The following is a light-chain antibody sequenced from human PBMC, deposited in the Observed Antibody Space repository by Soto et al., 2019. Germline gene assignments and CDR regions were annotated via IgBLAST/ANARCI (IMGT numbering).Light chain of an antibody. J-gene: IGKJ4*01. CDR2: GAS. V-gene: IGKV3-20*01. CDR3: QQYGSSLPVT. CDR1: QSVSSSY. Sequence: EIEFTQSPCTLSLHQEERATLSCRAIQSVSSSYLAWYQQKPGQAPRLLIYGASSRATGIPDRFSGSGSGTDFTLTISRLEPEDFAMYYCQQYGSSLPVTFGGGSMV.